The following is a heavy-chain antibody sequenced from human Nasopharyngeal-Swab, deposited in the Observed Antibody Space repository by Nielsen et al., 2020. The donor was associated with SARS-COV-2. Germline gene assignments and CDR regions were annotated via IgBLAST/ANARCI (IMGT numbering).Heavy chain of an antibody. J-gene: IGHJ6*03. CDR1: GGSFSGYY. Sequence: SETLSLTCAVSGGSFSGYYWSWIRQPPGKGLERIGEINHSGSTNYNPSLKSRVTISVDTSKNQFSLKLSSVTAADTAVYYCARGPLPRYCSGGSCYSRYYYYMDVWGKGTTVTVSS. CDR3: ARGPLPRYCSGGSCYSRYYYYMDV. D-gene: IGHD2-15*01. CDR2: INHSGST. V-gene: IGHV4-34*01.